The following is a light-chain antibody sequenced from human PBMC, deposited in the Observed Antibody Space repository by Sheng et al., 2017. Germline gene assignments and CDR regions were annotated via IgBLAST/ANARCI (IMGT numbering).Light chain of an antibody. CDR2: KAS. J-gene: IGKJ2*01. CDR1: QSIAHW. CDR3: HHYSSYSHT. V-gene: IGKV1-5*03. Sequence: DIQMTQSPSSLSASVGDRVTITCRASQSIAHWLAWYQQKPGKAPKVLIYKASNLENGVPSRFRGGGSETEFTLTISTLQPDDFATYFCHHYSSYSHTFGQGTKVDI.